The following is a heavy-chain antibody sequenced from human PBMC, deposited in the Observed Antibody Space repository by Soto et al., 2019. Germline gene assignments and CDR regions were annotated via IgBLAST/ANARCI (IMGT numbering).Heavy chain of an antibody. CDR3: ATDTYGGYDILTGYSAEG. J-gene: IGHJ4*02. V-gene: IGHV3-23*01. D-gene: IGHD3-9*01. CDR1: GFTFSSYA. CDR2: ISGSGGST. Sequence: EVQLLESGGGLVQPGGSLRLSCAASGFTFSSYAMSWVRQAPGKGLEWVSAISGSGGSTYYADSVKGRFTISRDNSKNTLYLQMNSLRAEDTAVYYCATDTYGGYDILTGYSAEGWGQGTLVTVSS.